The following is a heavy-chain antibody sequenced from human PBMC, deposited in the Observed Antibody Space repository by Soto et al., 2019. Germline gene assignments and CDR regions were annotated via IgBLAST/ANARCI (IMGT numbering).Heavy chain of an antibody. CDR3: ARAGIGRMVAATLEYFQH. D-gene: IGHD2-15*01. J-gene: IGHJ1*01. CDR1: GYTFTTYG. V-gene: IGHV1-18*01. CDR2: ISAYNGNT. Sequence: QVQLVQSGPEMKKPGASVKVSCKASGYTFTTYGISWVRQAPGQGLEWMGWISAYNGNTNYAQKLQGRVTMTTDTSTSKAYMELRSLRSDDTAVYYCARAGIGRMVAATLEYFQHWGQGTLVTVSS.